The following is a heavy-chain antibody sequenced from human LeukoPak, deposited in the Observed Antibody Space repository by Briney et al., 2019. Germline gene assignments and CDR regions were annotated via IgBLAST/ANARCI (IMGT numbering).Heavy chain of an antibody. J-gene: IGHJ4*02. V-gene: IGHV4-59*02. Sequence: SETLSLTCTVSRGSVTSYYWSWIRQPPGKGLEWIGDVYFSGDTKYNPSLKSRVTISVDTSKNQFSLKLSSVTAADTAVYYCARVSEGADSSGYYYVSTLLDYWGQGTLVTVSS. D-gene: IGHD3-22*01. CDR3: ARVSEGADSSGYYYVSTLLDY. CDR1: RGSVTSYY. CDR2: VYFSGDT.